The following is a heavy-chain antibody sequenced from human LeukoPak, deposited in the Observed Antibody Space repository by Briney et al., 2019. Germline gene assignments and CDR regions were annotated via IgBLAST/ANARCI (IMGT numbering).Heavy chain of an antibody. Sequence: PGGSLRLSCAASGFTFDDYAMHWVRQAPGKGLEWVSGISWNSGSIGYADSVKGRFTISRDNAKNSLYLQMNSLRAEDTALYYCAKDKRSDYGDYVGNLGMDVWGQGTLVTVSS. CDR3: AKDKRSDYGDYVGNLGMDV. D-gene: IGHD4-17*01. V-gene: IGHV3-9*01. CDR2: ISWNSGSI. CDR1: GFTFDDYA. J-gene: IGHJ4*02.